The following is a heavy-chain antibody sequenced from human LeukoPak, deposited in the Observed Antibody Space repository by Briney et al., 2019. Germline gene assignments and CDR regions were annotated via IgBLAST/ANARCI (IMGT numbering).Heavy chain of an antibody. Sequence: GRSLRLSCAASGFTFSSYAMHWVRQAPGKGLEWVAVISYDGSNKYYADSVKGRFTISRDNSKNTLYLQMNSLRPEDTAMYYCARDTYDSIHGMDVWGQGTTVTVSS. V-gene: IGHV3-30-3*01. J-gene: IGHJ6*02. D-gene: IGHD3-22*01. CDR2: ISYDGSNK. CDR1: GFTFSSYA. CDR3: ARDTYDSIHGMDV.